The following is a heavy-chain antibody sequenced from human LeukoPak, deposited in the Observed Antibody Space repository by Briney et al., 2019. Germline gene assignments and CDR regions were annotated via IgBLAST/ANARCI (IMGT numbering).Heavy chain of an antibody. V-gene: IGHV3-23*01. D-gene: IGHD1-26*01. Sequence: GGSLRLSCAASGFTFSSCGMSWVRQAPGKGLEWVSGMSGSGTSRYYADSVKGRFTISRDNSKNTLYLQMNSLRAEDTAVYYCAKRGGGSYPDVWGKGTTVTISS. J-gene: IGHJ6*04. CDR3: AKRGGGSYPDV. CDR2: MSGSGTSR. CDR1: GFTFSSCG.